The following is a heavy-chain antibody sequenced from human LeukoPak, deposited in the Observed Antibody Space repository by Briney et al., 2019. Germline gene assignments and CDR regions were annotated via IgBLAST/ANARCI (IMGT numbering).Heavy chain of an antibody. CDR2: ISYDGSNK. CDR3: AKDPTNWGDYYYYGMDV. D-gene: IGHD7-27*01. CDR1: GFTFSSYG. J-gene: IGHJ6*02. V-gene: IGHV3-30*18. Sequence: PGRSLRLSCAASGFTFSSYGMHWVRQAPGKGLEWVAVISYDGSNKYYADSVKGRFTISRDNSKNTLYPQMNSLRAEDTAVYYCAKDPTNWGDYYYYGMDVWGQGTTVTVSS.